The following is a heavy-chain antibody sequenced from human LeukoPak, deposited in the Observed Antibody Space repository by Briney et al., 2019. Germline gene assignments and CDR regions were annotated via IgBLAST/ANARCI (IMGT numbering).Heavy chain of an antibody. V-gene: IGHV3-23*01. J-gene: IGHJ4*02. Sequence: GGSLRLSCAASGFPFSSYAMHWVRQAPGKGLEWVSGIGGSGTNTYYEDSVKGRFTISRDNSKSTLYLQMNTLRAGDTVVYFCAKSSGGCSTITCYLDSWGQGTPVTVSS. D-gene: IGHD2-2*01. CDR1: GFPFSSYA. CDR3: AKSSGGCSTITCYLDS. CDR2: IGGSGTNT.